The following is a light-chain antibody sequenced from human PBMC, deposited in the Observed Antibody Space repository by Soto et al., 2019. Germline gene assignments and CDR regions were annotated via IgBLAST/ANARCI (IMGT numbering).Light chain of an antibody. CDR2: NNN. CDR3: SSYSISAGLVV. V-gene: IGLV1-44*01. Sequence: QSVLTQPPSASGTPGQKVTISCSGGSSNIGGYTVNWYQQLPGTAPRLLIYNNNQRPSGVPDRFSGSKSGTSASLAIGGLQSEDEGDYYCSSYSISAGLVVFGGGTKLTVL. CDR1: SSNIGGYT. J-gene: IGLJ2*01.